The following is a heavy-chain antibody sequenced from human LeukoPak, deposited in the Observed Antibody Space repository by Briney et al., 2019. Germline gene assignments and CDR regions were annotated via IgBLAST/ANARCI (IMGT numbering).Heavy chain of an antibody. Sequence: GGSLRLSCAASGFTVSSNYMSWVRQAPGKGLEWVSVIYSGGSTYYADSVKGRFTISRDNSKNTLYLQMNSLRAEDTAVYYCARVDYYYYGMDVWSQGTTVTVSS. CDR2: IYSGGST. CDR1: GFTVSSNY. V-gene: IGHV3-66*01. CDR3: ARVDYYYYGMDV. J-gene: IGHJ6*02.